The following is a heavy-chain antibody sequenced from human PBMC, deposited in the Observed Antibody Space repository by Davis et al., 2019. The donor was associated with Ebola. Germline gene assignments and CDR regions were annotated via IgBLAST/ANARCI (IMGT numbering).Heavy chain of an antibody. J-gene: IGHJ4*02. D-gene: IGHD2-15*01. CDR1: VITFSGYA. V-gene: IGHV3-23*01. Sequence: GESLKISCPDSVITFSGYAMTWVRQAPGKGLEWVSAISGSGGSTYYADSVKGRFTISRDNSKNTLYLQMNSLRAEDTAVYYCAKEVVVVVADLYYFDYWGQGTLVTVSS. CDR2: ISGSGGST. CDR3: AKEVVVVVADLYYFDY.